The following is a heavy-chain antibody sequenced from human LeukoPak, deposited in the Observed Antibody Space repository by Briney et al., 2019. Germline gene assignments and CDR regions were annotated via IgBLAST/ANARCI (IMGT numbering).Heavy chain of an antibody. D-gene: IGHD3-10*01. CDR3: ARAGGGSGSYYNWFDP. V-gene: IGHV3-53*01. CDR1: GFTFSSYW. J-gene: IGHJ5*02. Sequence: PGGSLRLSCAASGFTFSSYWMHWVRQAPGKGLEWVSVLYSGGSTYYGDSVKGRFTISRDNSKNTLYLQMNSLRAEDTAVYYCARAGGGSGSYYNWFDPWGQGTLVTVSS. CDR2: LYSGGST.